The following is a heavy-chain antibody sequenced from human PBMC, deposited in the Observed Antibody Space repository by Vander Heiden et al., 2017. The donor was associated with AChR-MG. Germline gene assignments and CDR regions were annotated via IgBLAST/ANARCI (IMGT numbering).Heavy chain of an antibody. V-gene: IGHV5-51*01. CDR2: IYPGDSDT. D-gene: IGHD5-12*01. J-gene: IGHJ4*02. CDR3: ARRNGYSDYDWVFDY. Sequence: EVQLVQSGAEVKKPGESLKISCKGSGYRFTSYWIGWVRQMPGKGLEWMGIIYPGDSDTRYSPSFQGQVTISVDRSIGIAYLQWRSLKAADTAMYYCARRNGYSDYDWVFDYWGQGSLITVSS. CDR1: GYRFTSYW.